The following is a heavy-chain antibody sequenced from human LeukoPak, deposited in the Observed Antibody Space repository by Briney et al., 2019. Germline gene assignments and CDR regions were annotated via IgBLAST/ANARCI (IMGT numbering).Heavy chain of an antibody. D-gene: IGHD3-10*01. CDR2: INHSGST. J-gene: IGHJ5*02. CDR3: ARRLLYGSGSYSLSWFDP. CDR1: GESFSGYY. Sequence: SETLSLTCTVYGESFSGYYWSWIRQPPGKGLEWIGEINHSGSTNYNASLKSRVTISVDTSKNQFSLKLSSVTAADTAVYYCARRLLYGSGSYSLSWFDPWGQGTLVTVSS. V-gene: IGHV4-34*01.